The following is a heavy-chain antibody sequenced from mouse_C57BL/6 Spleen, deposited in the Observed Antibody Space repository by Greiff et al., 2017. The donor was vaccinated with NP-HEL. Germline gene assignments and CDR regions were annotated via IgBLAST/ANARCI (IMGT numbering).Heavy chain of an antibody. J-gene: IGHJ4*01. CDR3: ARGIHYGSSYDAMDY. Sequence: EVKLMESEGGLVQPGSSMKLSCTASGFTFSDYYMAWVRQVPEKGLEWVANINYDGSSTYYLDSLKSRFIISRDNAKNILYLQMSSLKSEDTATYYCARGIHYGSSYDAMDYWGQGTSVTVSS. CDR1: GFTFSDYY. D-gene: IGHD1-1*01. CDR2: INYDGSST. V-gene: IGHV5-16*01.